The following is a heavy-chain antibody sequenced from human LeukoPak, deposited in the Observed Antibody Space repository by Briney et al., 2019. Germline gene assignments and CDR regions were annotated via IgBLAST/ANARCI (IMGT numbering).Heavy chain of an antibody. CDR1: GFTFSSYS. Sequence: PGGSLRLSCAASGFTFSSYSMNWVRQAPGKGLDWVSSIISSGSYMYYADSVKGRFTISGDNAKNSLYLQMNSLRAEDTAVYYCARHYYDSSGYYSCDYWGQGTLVIVSS. V-gene: IGHV3-21*06. CDR3: ARHYYDSSGYYSCDY. J-gene: IGHJ4*02. D-gene: IGHD3-22*01. CDR2: IISSGSYM.